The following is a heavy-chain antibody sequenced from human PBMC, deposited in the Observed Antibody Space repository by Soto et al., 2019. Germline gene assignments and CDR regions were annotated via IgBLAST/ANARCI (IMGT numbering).Heavy chain of an antibody. CDR3: AREGSYHYFDF. CDR2: IYYSGST. V-gene: IGHV4-31*11. Sequence: QVQLQESGPGLVKASQTLSLTCAVSGASLGRGGYYWSWIRQRPGKGPEWIGNIYYSGSTDYNPSLKSRVKISLDTSKNQFSLRLNSMTAADTAVYFCAREGSYHYFDFWGQGTLVT. CDR1: GASLGRGGYY. D-gene: IGHD1-26*01. J-gene: IGHJ4*02.